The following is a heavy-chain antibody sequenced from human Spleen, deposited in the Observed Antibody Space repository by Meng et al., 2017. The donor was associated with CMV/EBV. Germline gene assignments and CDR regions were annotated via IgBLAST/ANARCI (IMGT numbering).Heavy chain of an antibody. CDR2: IWHDGSNK. J-gene: IGHJ6*02. D-gene: IGHD5-18*01. Sequence: GGSLRLSCAASGFTFSTYEMNWVRQAPGKGLEWVAVIWHDGSNKYYGDSVKGRFTISRDNSKNTLYLQMSSLRAEDTAVYYCAKEGQLWHYGMDVWGQGTTVTVSS. CDR1: GFTFSTYE. V-gene: IGHV3-33*06. CDR3: AKEGQLWHYGMDV.